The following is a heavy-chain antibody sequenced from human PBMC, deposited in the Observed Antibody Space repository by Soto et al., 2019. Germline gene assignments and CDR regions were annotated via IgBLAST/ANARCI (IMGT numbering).Heavy chain of an antibody. Sequence: PGGSLRLSCAASGFTFSSYAMSWVRQAPGKGLEWVSAISGSGGSTYYADSVKGRFTISRDNSKNTLYLQMNSLRAEDTAVYYCAKDGPSPTRDGYNFFRSRVNGYYFDYWGQGTLVTVSS. D-gene: IGHD5-12*01. CDR2: ISGSGGST. V-gene: IGHV3-23*01. J-gene: IGHJ4*02. CDR1: GFTFSSYA. CDR3: AKDGPSPTRDGYNFFRSRVNGYYFDY.